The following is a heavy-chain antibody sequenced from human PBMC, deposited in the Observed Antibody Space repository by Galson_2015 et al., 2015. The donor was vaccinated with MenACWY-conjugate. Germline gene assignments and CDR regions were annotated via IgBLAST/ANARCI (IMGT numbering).Heavy chain of an antibody. V-gene: IGHV3-48*02. CDR2: ISGSTTAT. CDR1: GFTFSVYS. J-gene: IGHJ6*02. Sequence: SLRLSCAASGFTFSVYSMSWVRRAPGKGLEWVSYISGSTTATYYSDSVRGRFTISRDNAKNSVYLQMNSLRDEDTAVYYCGRRMDVWGQGTTVTVSS. CDR3: GRRMDV.